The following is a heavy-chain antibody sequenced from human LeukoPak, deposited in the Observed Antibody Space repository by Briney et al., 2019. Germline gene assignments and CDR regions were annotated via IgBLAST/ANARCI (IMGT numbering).Heavy chain of an antibody. CDR2: IRGLGISA. J-gene: IGHJ3*02. V-gene: IGHV3-21*01. CDR3: ASDFFYYYDSSGHDAFDI. Sequence: PGGSLRLSCAASGFTFSTYAMTWVRQAPGKGLEWVSTIRGLGISAYYADSVKGRFTISRDNARNSLYLQMNSLRAEDTAVYYCASDFFYYYDSSGHDAFDIWGQGTMVTVS. D-gene: IGHD3-22*01. CDR1: GFTFSTYA.